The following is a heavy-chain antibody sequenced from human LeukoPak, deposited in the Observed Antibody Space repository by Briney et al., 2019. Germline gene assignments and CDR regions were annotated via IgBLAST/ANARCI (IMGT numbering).Heavy chain of an antibody. CDR1: GFTFSNYG. CDR2: ISYDGSNK. V-gene: IGHV3-30*18. CDR3: AKDPRRYSRTGGYFDY. J-gene: IGHJ4*02. D-gene: IGHD6-13*01. Sequence: GRSLRLSCAASGFTFSNYGMHWVRQAPGKGLEWVSSISYDGSNKYSADSVKGRFTISRDNSKNTLYLQMISLRTEDTAVYYCAKDPRRYSRTGGYFDYWGQGTLVTVSS.